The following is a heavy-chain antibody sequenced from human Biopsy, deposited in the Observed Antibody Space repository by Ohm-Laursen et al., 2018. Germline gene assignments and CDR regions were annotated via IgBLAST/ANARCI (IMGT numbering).Heavy chain of an antibody. J-gene: IGHJ4*02. CDR3: ARVGVGAPSIDYFDS. V-gene: IGHV4-59*01. CDR2: IYYSGST. CDR1: GGSIYNFF. D-gene: IGHD1-26*01. Sequence: GTLSLTCTVSGGSIYNFFWSWIRQPPGKGLERIGYIYYSGSTNYSPSLKSRVTISVDRSKNHFSLELSSVTAADTVVYYCARVGVGAPSIDYFDSWGQGALVTVSS.